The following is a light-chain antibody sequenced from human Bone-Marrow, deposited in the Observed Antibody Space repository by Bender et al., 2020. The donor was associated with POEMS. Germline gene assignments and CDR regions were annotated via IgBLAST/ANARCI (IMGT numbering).Light chain of an antibody. V-gene: IGLV2-8*01. J-gene: IGLJ3*02. CDR2: EVT. CDR3: TSYAGNNNLV. Sequence: QSALTQPASVSGSPGQSITISCAGTSSDVGSYDLVSWYQQHPGKAPKLILYEVTRRPSGVPDRFSGSKSGNTASLTVSGLQTEDEADYYCTSYAGNNNLVFGGGTKLTVL. CDR1: SSDVGSYDL.